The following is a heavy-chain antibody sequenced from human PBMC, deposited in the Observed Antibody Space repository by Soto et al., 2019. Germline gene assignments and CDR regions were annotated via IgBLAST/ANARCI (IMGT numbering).Heavy chain of an antibody. CDR2: ISGSGGST. V-gene: IGHV3-23*01. CDR3: AKDSRGFWSGYPNPNWFDP. Sequence: GGSLRLSCAASGFTFSSYAMSWVRQAPGKGLEWVSAISGSGGSTYYADSVKGRFTISRDNSKNTLYLQMNSLRAEDTAVYYCAKDSRGFWSGYPNPNWFDPWGQGTLVTVSS. D-gene: IGHD3-3*01. CDR1: GFTFSSYA. J-gene: IGHJ5*02.